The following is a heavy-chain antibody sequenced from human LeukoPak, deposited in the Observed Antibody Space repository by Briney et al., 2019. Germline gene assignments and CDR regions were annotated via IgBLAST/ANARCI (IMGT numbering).Heavy chain of an antibody. CDR2: INHSGST. CDR1: GGSFSGYY. D-gene: IGHD3-3*01. V-gene: IGHV4-34*01. J-gene: IGHJ4*02. Sequence: SETPSLTCAVYGGSFSGYYWSWIRQPPGKGLEWIGEINHSGSTNYNPSLKSRVTISVDTSKNQFSLKLSSVTAADTAVYYCARLTIFGVVIAYYFDYWGQGTLVTVSS. CDR3: ARLTIFGVVIAYYFDY.